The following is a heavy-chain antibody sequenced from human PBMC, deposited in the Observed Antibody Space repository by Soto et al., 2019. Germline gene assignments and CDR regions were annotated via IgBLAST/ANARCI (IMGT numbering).Heavy chain of an antibody. CDR3: ATDRYGSGWFPSN. CDR2: ISYDGSNK. V-gene: IGHV3-30*03. Sequence: QVQLVESGGGVVQPGRSLRLSCAASGFTFSNSGMHWVRQAPGKGLEWVAVISYDGSNKYYADSVKGRFTISRDNSKNTLYLQMNSLRAEDTAVCYCATDRYGSGWFPSNWGQGTLVTVSS. CDR1: GFTFSNSG. D-gene: IGHD6-19*01. J-gene: IGHJ4*02.